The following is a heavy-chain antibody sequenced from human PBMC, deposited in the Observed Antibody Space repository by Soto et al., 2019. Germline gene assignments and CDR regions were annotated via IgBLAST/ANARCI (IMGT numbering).Heavy chain of an antibody. J-gene: IGHJ4*02. D-gene: IGHD2-15*01. CDR1: GGSISSTSYY. V-gene: IGHV4-39*01. Sequence: QLQLQESGPGLVKPSETLSLTCTVSGGSISSTSYYWGWIRQPPGKGLEWIGSIYYSGNTYYNPSLHSRLTVPPETQKNQLSLNLRYVSAADTAVYYCESLLGYCSGSSCAYFDYWGQGTLVTVSS. CDR3: ESLLGYCSGSSCAYFDY. CDR2: IYYSGNT.